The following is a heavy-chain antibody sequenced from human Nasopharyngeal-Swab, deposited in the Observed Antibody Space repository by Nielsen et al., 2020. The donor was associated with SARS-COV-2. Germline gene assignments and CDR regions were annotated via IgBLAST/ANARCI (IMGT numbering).Heavy chain of an antibody. Sequence: GGSLRLSCAASGFTFSSYCIHWVRHAPGKGLEWVAVISYDGSNKYYADSVKGRFTISRDNSKNTLYLQMNSLRAEDTAVYYWAKAMVRGVINYYYGMDVWGQGTTVTVSS. CDR1: GFTFSSYC. J-gene: IGHJ6*02. CDR2: ISYDGSNK. V-gene: IGHV3-30*18. CDR3: AKAMVRGVINYYYGMDV. D-gene: IGHD3-10*01.